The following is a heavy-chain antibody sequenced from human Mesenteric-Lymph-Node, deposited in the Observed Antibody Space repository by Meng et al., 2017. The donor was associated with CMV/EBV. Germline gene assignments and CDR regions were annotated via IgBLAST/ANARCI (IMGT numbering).Heavy chain of an antibody. CDR3: ARDYDFWSGYYSNWGMDV. Sequence: ASVKVSCKASGYTFTGYYMHWVRQAPGQGLEWMGWINPSSGGTNCAQKFQGRVTMTRDTSISTAYMELSRLRSDDTAVYYCARDYDFWSGYYSNWGMDVWGQGTTVTVSS. J-gene: IGHJ6*02. CDR2: INPSSGGT. D-gene: IGHD3-3*01. V-gene: IGHV1-2*02. CDR1: GYTFTGYY.